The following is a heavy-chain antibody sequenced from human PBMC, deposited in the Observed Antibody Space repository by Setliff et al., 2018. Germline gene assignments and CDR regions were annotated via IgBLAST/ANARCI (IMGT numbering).Heavy chain of an antibody. CDR3: ADSRYDFWSGYYVMDV. CDR1: GFSLSTSGVG. V-gene: IGHV2-5*01. Sequence: SGPTLVNPTQTLTLTCPFSGFSLSTSGVGVGWIRQPPGKALEWLALIYWHDDKRYSPSLKSRLTITKDTSKNQVVLRMTNMDPVDTATYYCADSRYDFWSGYYVMDVWGKGTTVTFSS. D-gene: IGHD3-3*01. J-gene: IGHJ6*03. CDR2: IYWHDDK.